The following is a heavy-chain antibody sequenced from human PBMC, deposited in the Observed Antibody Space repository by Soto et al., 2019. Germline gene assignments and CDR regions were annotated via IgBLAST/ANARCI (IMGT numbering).Heavy chain of an antibody. V-gene: IGHV4-30-4*01. Sequence: QVRLQESGPKLVRPAQTLSLTCSVSGVSINRGDYYWSWIRQSPGRGLEWIGSIYYKGDTNYNPSLESRVTMSVATSKNHFFLDLQSVVAADTGVYFCAREGGDFVQVPYYWGQGTLITVSS. CDR3: AREGGDFVQVPYY. CDR2: IYYKGDT. CDR1: GVSINRGDYY. J-gene: IGHJ4*02. D-gene: IGHD3-3*01.